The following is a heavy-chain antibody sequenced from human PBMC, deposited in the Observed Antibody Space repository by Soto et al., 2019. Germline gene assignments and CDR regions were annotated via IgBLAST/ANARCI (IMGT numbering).Heavy chain of an antibody. V-gene: IGHV3-13*01. CDR2: IGTAGNT. J-gene: IGHJ4*02. CDR1: GFTFSSYD. Sequence: GGSLRLSCAASGFTFSSYDLHWVRQATGKGLEWVSAIGTAGNTYYPGSVKGRFTISRENAKNSLYLQLNSLRAEDTSVYYCARVIRGYYYDSSGYYDVWGQGTLVTVSS. D-gene: IGHD3-22*01. CDR3: ARVIRGYYYDSSGYYDV.